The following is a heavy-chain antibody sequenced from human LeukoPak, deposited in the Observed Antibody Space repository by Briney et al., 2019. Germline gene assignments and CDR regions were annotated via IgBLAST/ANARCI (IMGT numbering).Heavy chain of an antibody. D-gene: IGHD3-3*01. CDR2: INHSGST. CDR3: ARVVRGYYPYYYYMDV. Sequence: SETLSLTCAVYGGSFSGYYWSWIRQPPGKGLEWIGEINHSGSTNCNPSLKSRVTISVDTSKNQFSLKLSSVTAADTAVYYCARVVRGYYPYYYYMDVWGKGTTVTVSS. V-gene: IGHV4-34*01. CDR1: GGSFSGYY. J-gene: IGHJ6*03.